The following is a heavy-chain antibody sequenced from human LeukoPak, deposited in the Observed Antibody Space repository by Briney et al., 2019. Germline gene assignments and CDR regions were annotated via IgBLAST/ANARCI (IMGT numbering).Heavy chain of an antibody. CDR1: EFTVSSNY. D-gene: IGHD1-26*01. CDR2: IYSGGST. CDR3: AKVGYYF. V-gene: IGHV3-66*01. Sequence: QAGGSLRLSCAASEFTVSSNYMSWVRQAPGKGLEWVSVIYSGGSTYYADSVKGRFTISRDNSKNTLYLQMNSLRAEDTAVYYCAKVGYYFWGQGTLVTVSS. J-gene: IGHJ4*02.